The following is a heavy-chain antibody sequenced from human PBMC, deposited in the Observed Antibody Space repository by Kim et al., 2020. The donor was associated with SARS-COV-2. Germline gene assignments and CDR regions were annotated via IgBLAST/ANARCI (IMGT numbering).Heavy chain of an antibody. CDR1: GGSISSYY. CDR2: IYYSGST. Sequence: SETLSLTCTVSGGSISSYYWSWIRQPPGKGLEWIGYIYYSGSTNYNPSLKSRVTISVDTSKNQFSLKLSSVTAADTAVYYCARDSGDSGSYLGGWFDPWGQGTLVTVSS. V-gene: IGHV4-59*01. D-gene: IGHD1-26*01. J-gene: IGHJ5*02. CDR3: ARDSGDSGSYLGGWFDP.